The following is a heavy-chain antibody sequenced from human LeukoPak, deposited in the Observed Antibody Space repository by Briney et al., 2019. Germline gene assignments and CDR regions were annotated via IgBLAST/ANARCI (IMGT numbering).Heavy chain of an antibody. J-gene: IGHJ6*03. V-gene: IGHV3-23*01. CDR1: GFTFSSYS. CDR2: ISGSGGST. CDR3: ARGYYDSSGYRSFYYYYMDV. Sequence: GGSLRLSCAASGFTFSSYSMNWICQAPGKGLEWVSAISGSGGSTYYADSVKGRFTISRDNSKNTLYLQMNSLRAEDTAVYYCARGYYDSSGYRSFYYYYMDVWGKGTTVTISS. D-gene: IGHD3-22*01.